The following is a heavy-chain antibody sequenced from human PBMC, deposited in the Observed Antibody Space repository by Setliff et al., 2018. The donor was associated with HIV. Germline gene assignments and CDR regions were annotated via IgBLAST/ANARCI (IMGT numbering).Heavy chain of an antibody. CDR3: ARDPYRGSYYEADY. Sequence: PGGSLRLSCAASGFIFNVYEMNWVRQAPGKGLEWVSFISSTSTYIYYADSVKGRFTISRDNANNSLYLQMNSLRAEDTAVYYCARDPYRGSYYEADYWGQGTLVTVS. J-gene: IGHJ4*02. CDR1: GFIFNVYE. V-gene: IGHV3-21*01. CDR2: ISSTSTYI. D-gene: IGHD1-26*01.